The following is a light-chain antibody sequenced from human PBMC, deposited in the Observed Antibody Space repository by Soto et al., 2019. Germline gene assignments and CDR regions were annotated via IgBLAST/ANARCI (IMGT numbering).Light chain of an antibody. J-gene: IGLJ1*01. V-gene: IGLV2-14*03. CDR2: DVN. CDR3: SSYTSSSTEV. CDR1: SSDVGGYNY. Sequence: QSVLTQPPSASGSPGQSVTISCTGTSSDVGGYNYVSWYQHHPGKAPKLLIYDVNSRPSGVSDRFSGSKSGNTASLTISGLQAEDEADYYCSSYTSSSTEVFGTGTKVT.